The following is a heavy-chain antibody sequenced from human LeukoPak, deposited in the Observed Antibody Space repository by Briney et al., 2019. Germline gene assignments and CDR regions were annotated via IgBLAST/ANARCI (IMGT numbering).Heavy chain of an antibody. CDR2: IDPSDSYT. J-gene: IGHJ4*02. CDR3: ARRQSSSCDY. CDR1: GYSFTSYW. D-gene: IGHD6-13*01. V-gene: IGHV5-10-1*01. Sequence: AESLRSSCKGSGYSFTSYWISWVRQMPGKGLEWMGRIDPSDSYTNYSPSFQGHVTISADKSISTAYLQWSSLKASDTAMYYCARRQSSSCDYWGQGTVDTVSS.